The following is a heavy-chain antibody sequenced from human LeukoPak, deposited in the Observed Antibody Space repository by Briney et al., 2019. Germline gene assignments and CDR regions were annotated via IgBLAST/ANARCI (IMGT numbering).Heavy chain of an antibody. D-gene: IGHD5/OR15-5a*01. J-gene: IGHJ6*03. CDR1: GGFINCYY. CDR2: NYTSGGT. Sequence: SEPLSLTCTVSGGFINCYYWSWLRQPAGKGLERIGRNYTSGGTNYNPSLKGRVTMSVDTSKNHFSLKLSSLTAADTAVYYFARDLPPREAPHDMVVWGKGTTVTISS. CDR3: ARDLPPREAPHDMVV. V-gene: IGHV4-4*07.